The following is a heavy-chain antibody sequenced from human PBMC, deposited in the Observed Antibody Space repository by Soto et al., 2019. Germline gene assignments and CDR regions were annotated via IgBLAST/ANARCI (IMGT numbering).Heavy chain of an antibody. CDR1: GYTFTSYG. Sequence: ASVKVSCKASGYTFTSYGISWVRQAPGQGLEWMGWISAYNGNTNYAQKLQGRVTMTTDTSTSTAYMELRSLRSDDTAVYYCAREGKNYYDSSWFDYWGQGTLVPVSS. D-gene: IGHD3-22*01. CDR2: ISAYNGNT. CDR3: AREGKNYYDSSWFDY. V-gene: IGHV1-18*04. J-gene: IGHJ4*02.